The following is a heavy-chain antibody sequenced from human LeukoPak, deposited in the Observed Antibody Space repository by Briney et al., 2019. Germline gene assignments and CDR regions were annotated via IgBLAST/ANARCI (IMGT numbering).Heavy chain of an antibody. CDR2: ISAYNGNT. D-gene: IGHD6-19*01. Sequence: ASVKVSCKASGYTFTSYGISWVRQAPGQGLEWMGWISAYNGNTNYAQKLQGRATMTTDTSTSTAYMELRSLRSDDTAVYYCARVGASSGWYYYYGMDVWGQGTTVTVSS. V-gene: IGHV1-18*01. CDR3: ARVGASSGWYYYYGMDV. J-gene: IGHJ6*02. CDR1: GYTFTSYG.